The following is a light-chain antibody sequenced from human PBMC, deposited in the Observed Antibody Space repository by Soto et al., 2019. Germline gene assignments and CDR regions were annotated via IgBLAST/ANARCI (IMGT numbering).Light chain of an antibody. Sequence: EIVLTQSPGTLSLSPGERATLSCRASQSVSSSYLAWYQQKPGQAPRLLIYGASSRATGIPDRFSGSGSGTDXTXXXXXLEPEDFVVYYCQQYGSSLFTFGPGTKVDIK. V-gene: IGKV3-20*01. CDR2: GAS. J-gene: IGKJ3*01. CDR3: QQYGSSLFT. CDR1: QSVSSSY.